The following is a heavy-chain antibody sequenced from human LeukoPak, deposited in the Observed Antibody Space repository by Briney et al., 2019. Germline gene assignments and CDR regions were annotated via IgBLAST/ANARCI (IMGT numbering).Heavy chain of an antibody. Sequence: EASVKVSCKVSGYTLTELSMHWVRQAPGKGLEWMGGFDPEDGETIYAQKFQGRVTMTEDTSTDTAYMELSSLRSEDTAVYYCTKDPPFTGGVYSAYWGQGTLVTVSS. CDR1: GYTLTELS. J-gene: IGHJ4*02. D-gene: IGHD7-27*01. V-gene: IGHV1-24*01. CDR3: TKDPPFTGGVYSAY. CDR2: FDPEDGET.